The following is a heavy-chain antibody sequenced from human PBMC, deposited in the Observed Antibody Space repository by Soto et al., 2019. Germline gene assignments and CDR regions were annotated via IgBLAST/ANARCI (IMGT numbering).Heavy chain of an antibody. Sequence: SVKVSCKASGGTFSSYTISWVRQAPGQGLEWMGRIIPILGIANYAQKFQGRVTITVDKSTSTAYMELSSLRSEDTAVYYCATVRAGSYYYDSSGYYILVYWDQG. J-gene: IGHJ4*02. V-gene: IGHV1-69*02. D-gene: IGHD3-22*01. CDR3: ATVRAGSYYYDSSGYYILVY. CDR2: IIPILGIA. CDR1: GGTFSSYT.